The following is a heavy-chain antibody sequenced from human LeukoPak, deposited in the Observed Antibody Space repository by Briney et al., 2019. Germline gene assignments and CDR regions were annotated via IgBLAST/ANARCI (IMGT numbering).Heavy chain of an antibody. V-gene: IGHV3-9*01. D-gene: IGHD4-17*01. CDR2: ISWNRGSI. CDR1: GFTFDDYA. CDR3: AKDTSEYGDYEDY. J-gene: IGHJ4*02. Sequence: GRSLRLSCAASGFTFDDYAMHWVRQAPGKGLEWVSGISWNRGSIGYADSVKGRFTISRDNAKNSLYLQMNSLRAEDTGLCYCAKDTSEYGDYEDYWAQGTLVTVSS.